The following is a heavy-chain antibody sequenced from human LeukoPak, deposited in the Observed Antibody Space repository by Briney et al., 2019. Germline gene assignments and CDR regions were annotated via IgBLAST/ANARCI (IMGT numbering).Heavy chain of an antibody. CDR2: ISYDGSNK. D-gene: IGHD1-26*01. J-gene: IGHJ6*02. V-gene: IGHV3-30*18. CDR3: AKHYEGATLDV. CDR1: GFTFSSYG. Sequence: PGGSLRLSCAASGFTFSSYGMHWVRQAPGKGLEWVAVISYDGSNKYYADSVKGRFTISRDNSKNTLYLQMNSLRAEDTAVYYCAKHYEGATLDVWGQGPTVTVPS.